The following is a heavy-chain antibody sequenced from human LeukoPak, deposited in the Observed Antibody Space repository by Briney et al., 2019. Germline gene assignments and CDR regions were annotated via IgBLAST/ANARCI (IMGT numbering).Heavy chain of an antibody. V-gene: IGHV1-69*13. D-gene: IGHD5-18*01. CDR3: ARDTAEYYFDY. CDR1: GYTFTGYY. CDR2: IIPIFGTA. J-gene: IGHJ4*02. Sequence: SVKVSCKASGYTFTGYYMHWVRQAPGQGLEWMGGIIPIFGTANYAQKFQGRVTITADESTSTAYMELSSLRSEDTAVYYCARDTAEYYFDYWGQGTLVTVSS.